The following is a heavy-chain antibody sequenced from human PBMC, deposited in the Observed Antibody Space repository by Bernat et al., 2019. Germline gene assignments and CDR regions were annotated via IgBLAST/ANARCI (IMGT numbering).Heavy chain of an antibody. J-gene: IGHJ4*02. CDR2: IYHSGST. Sequence: QVQLQESGPGLVKPSGTLSLTCPVSCGSISSSNWWSWVRQPPGKGLEGIVEIYHSGSTSYNPSLKSRVTISVDKSKNPFSLKLSSVTAADTAVYYCARGVDYYDSSGYFDYWGQGTLVTVSS. CDR1: CGSISSSNW. V-gene: IGHV4-4*02. CDR3: ARGVDYYDSSGYFDY. D-gene: IGHD3-22*01.